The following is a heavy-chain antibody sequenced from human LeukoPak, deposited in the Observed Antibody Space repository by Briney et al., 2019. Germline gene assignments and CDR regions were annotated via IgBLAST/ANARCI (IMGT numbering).Heavy chain of an antibody. CDR2: IDWDDDK. Sequence: SGPALVKPTQTHTPTCTFSGFSLSTSGMRVSWIRQPPGKALEWLARIDWDDDKFYSTSLKTRLTISKDTSKNQVVLTMTNMDPVDTATYYCARTNYGDYRNWFDPWGQGTLVTVSS. J-gene: IGHJ5*02. CDR3: ARTNYGDYRNWFDP. D-gene: IGHD4-17*01. CDR1: GFSLSTSGMR. V-gene: IGHV2-70*04.